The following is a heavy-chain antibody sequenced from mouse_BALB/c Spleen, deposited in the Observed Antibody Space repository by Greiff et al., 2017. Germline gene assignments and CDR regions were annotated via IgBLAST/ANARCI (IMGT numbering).Heavy chain of an antibody. CDR2: INSNGGST. Sequence: EVMLVESGGGLVKLGGSLKLSCAASGFTFSSYYMSWVRQTPEKRLELVAAINSNGGSTYYPDTVKGRFTISRDNAKNTLYLQMSSLKSGDTALYYCARRGNYPLYYYAMDYWGQGTSVTVSS. CDR3: ARRGNYPLYYYAMDY. J-gene: IGHJ4*01. D-gene: IGHD2-1*01. V-gene: IGHV5-6-2*01. CDR1: GFTFSSYY.